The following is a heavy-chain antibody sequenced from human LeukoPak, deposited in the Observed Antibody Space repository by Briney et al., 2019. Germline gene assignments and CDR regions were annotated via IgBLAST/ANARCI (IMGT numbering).Heavy chain of an antibody. CDR1: GFTFDDYA. V-gene: IGHV3-9*03. CDR2: ISWNSGSI. CDR3: AKGHDSSGYSFDY. Sequence: GGPLRLSCAASGFTFDDYAMHWVRQAPGKGLEWVSGISWNSGSIGYADSVKGRFTISRDNAKNSLHLQMNSLRAEDMALYYCAKGHDSSGYSFDYWGQGTLVTVSS. J-gene: IGHJ4*02. D-gene: IGHD3-22*01.